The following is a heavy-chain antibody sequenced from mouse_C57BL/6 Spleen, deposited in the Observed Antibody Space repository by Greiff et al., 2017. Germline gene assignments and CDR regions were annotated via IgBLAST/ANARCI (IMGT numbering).Heavy chain of an antibody. CDR1: GYAFSSSW. Sequence: QVQLKESGPELVKPGASVKISCKASGYAFSSSWMNWVKQRPGKGLEWIGRIYPGDGDTNYNGKFKGKATLTADKSSSTAYMQLSSLTSEDSAVYFCARSGTVVATNYFDYWGQGTTLTVSS. CDR3: ARSGTVVATNYFDY. J-gene: IGHJ2*01. V-gene: IGHV1-82*01. D-gene: IGHD1-1*01. CDR2: IYPGDGDT.